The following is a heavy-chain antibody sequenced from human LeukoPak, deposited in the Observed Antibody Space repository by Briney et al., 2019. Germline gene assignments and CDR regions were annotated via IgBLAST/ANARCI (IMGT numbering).Heavy chain of an antibody. J-gene: IGHJ4*02. CDR1: GITLSNYG. V-gene: IGHV3-23*01. CDR3: AKRGVVIRVILVGFHKEAYYFDS. D-gene: IGHD3-22*01. CDR2: ISDSGGSA. Sequence: GGSLRLSCAVSGITLSNYGMSWVRQAPGKGLEWVAGISDSGGSANYADSVKGRFAISRDNPKNTLYLQMNSLRAEDTAVYFCAKRGVVIRVILVGFHKEAYYFDSWGQGALVTVSS.